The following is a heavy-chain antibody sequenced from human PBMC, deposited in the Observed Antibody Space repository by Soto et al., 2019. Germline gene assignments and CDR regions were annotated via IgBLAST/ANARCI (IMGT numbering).Heavy chain of an antibody. J-gene: IGHJ4*02. Sequence: QVQLVQSGAEVKKPGASVKVSCKASGYTFTSYAMHWVRQAPGQSLEWMGWINAGNGNTTYSQKFQGRVTITRDTSARTGYMELSSLVSEDTAVYYCARSIVVVTAADYWGQGTLVTVSS. D-gene: IGHD2-21*02. CDR3: ARSIVVVTAADY. V-gene: IGHV1-3*01. CDR2: INAGNGNT. CDR1: GYTFTSYA.